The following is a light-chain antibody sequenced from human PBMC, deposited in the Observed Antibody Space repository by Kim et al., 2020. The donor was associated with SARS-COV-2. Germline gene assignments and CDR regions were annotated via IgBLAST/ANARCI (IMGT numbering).Light chain of an antibody. J-gene: IGLJ1*01. CDR3: QVWDSSTAPYV. CDR2: QDS. Sequence: SYELTQPPSVSVSPGQTASITCSGDKLGDKYACWYQQKPGQSPVLVIYQDSKRPSGIPERFSGSNSGNTATLTISGTQAMDEADYYCQVWDSSTAPYVFG. V-gene: IGLV3-1*01. CDR1: KLGDKY.